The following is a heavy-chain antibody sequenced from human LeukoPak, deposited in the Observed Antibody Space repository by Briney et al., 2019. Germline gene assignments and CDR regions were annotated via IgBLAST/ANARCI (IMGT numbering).Heavy chain of an antibody. CDR3: ARQYSGYDSWDWFDP. V-gene: IGHV4-39*01. CDR2: IYYSGST. Sequence: SETLSLTCTVSGGSISSSSYYWGWIRQPPGKGLEWIGSIYYSGSTYYNPSLKSRVTISVDTSKNQFSLKLSSVTAADTAVYYCARQYSGYDSWDWFDPWGQGTLVTVSS. D-gene: IGHD5-12*01. J-gene: IGHJ5*02. CDR1: GGSISSSSYY.